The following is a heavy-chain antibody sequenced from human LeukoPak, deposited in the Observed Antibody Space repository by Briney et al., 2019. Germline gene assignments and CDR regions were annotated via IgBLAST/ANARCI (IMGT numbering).Heavy chain of an antibody. Sequence: ASETLSLTCTVSGGSISSYYWSWIRQPPGKGLEWIGYIYYSGSTNYNPSLKSRVTISVDTSKNQFSLKLSSVTAADTAVYYCARGGATIAVAGTPTANWFDPWGQGTLVTVSS. CDR3: ARGGATIAVAGTPTANWFDP. CDR2: IYYSGST. CDR1: GGSISSYY. V-gene: IGHV4-59*01. D-gene: IGHD6-19*01. J-gene: IGHJ5*02.